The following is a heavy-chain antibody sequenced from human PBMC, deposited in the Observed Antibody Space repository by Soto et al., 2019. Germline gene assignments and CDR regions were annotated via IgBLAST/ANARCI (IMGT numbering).Heavy chain of an antibody. J-gene: IGHJ6*02. Sequence: ASVKVSCKASGYGFTIYGISWVRQAPGEGLEWLGWIDTHNGNTNYAQNLQGRVFMTADTSTNTAYMELRSLRSDDTAIYYCTREGSAPYYYYAMDAWGQGTTVTVSS. V-gene: IGHV1-18*01. CDR1: GYGFTIYG. D-gene: IGHD3-10*01. CDR3: TREGSAPYYYYAMDA. CDR2: IDTHNGNT.